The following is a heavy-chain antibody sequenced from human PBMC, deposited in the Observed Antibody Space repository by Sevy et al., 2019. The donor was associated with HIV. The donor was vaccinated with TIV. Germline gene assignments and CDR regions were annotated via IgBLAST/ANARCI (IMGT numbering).Heavy chain of an antibody. D-gene: IGHD5-12*01. CDR1: GFTFSSDA. J-gene: IGHJ4*02. CDR2: ISYDGSNK. V-gene: IGHV3-30-3*01. CDR3: ASPAGYSGYDPFDY. Sequence: GGSLRLSCAASGFTFSSDAMHWVRQAPGKGLEWVAVISYDGSNKYYADSVKGRFTISRDNSKNTLYLQMNSLRAEDTAVYYCASPAGYSGYDPFDYWGQGTLVTVSS.